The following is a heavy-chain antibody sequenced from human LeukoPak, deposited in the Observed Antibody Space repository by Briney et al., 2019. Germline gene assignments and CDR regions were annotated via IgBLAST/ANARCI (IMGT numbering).Heavy chain of an antibody. D-gene: IGHD1-26*01. CDR1: GGSISSGGYS. Sequence: PSETLSLTCAVSGGSISSGGYSWSWIRQPPGKGLEWIGYIYYSGSTYYNPSLKSRVTISVDTSKNQFSLKLSSVTAADTAVYYCATTTATDAFDIWGQGTMVTVSS. CDR2: IYYSGST. V-gene: IGHV4-30-4*07. J-gene: IGHJ3*02. CDR3: ATTTATDAFDI.